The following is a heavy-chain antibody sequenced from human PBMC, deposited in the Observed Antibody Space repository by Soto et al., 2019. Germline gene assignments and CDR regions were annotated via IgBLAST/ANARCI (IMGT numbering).Heavy chain of an antibody. V-gene: IGHV6-1*01. CDR1: GDSVASNSVA. J-gene: IGHJ5*02. Sequence: PLQALSLTCAISGDSVASNSVASNWIRQSPSRGLEWLGRTYYRSKWYNDYAGSVKSRITINPDTSKNQFSLQLNSVTPEDTAVYYCARENYYGSGSYHNWFDPWGQGTLVTVS. D-gene: IGHD3-10*01. CDR3: ARENYYGSGSYHNWFDP. CDR2: TYYRSKWYN.